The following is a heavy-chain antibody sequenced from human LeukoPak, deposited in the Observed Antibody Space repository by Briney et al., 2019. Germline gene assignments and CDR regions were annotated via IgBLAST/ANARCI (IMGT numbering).Heavy chain of an antibody. D-gene: IGHD5-18*01. Sequence: SETLSLACTVSGGSISTYYWSWIRQPPGKGLEWIAYIDYRGSTTYNPSLRSRVTISVDTSRNQFSLKLSSVTAADTAVYYCARSRSGYSYDHAAFEIWGQGTVVTVSS. CDR3: ARSRSGYSYDHAAFEI. V-gene: IGHV4-59*01. J-gene: IGHJ3*02. CDR2: IDYRGST. CDR1: GGSISTYY.